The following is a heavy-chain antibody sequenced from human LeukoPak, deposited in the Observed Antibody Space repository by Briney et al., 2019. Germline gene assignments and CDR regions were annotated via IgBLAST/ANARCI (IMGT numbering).Heavy chain of an antibody. Sequence: ASVKVSCXASGYTFTDYYIHWVRQAPGQGLEWMGRTNPNSGDTNYAQKIQGRVTMTRDASISTAYMELSRLTSDDTAVFFCARDHDSSGRTDDAFDIWGQGTMVTVSS. V-gene: IGHV1-2*06. D-gene: IGHD3-22*01. CDR2: TNPNSGDT. CDR3: ARDHDSSGRTDDAFDI. J-gene: IGHJ3*02. CDR1: GYTFTDYY.